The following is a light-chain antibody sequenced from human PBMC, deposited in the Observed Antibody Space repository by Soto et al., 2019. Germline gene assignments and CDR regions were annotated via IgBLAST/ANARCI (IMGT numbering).Light chain of an antibody. V-gene: IGKV1-9*01. J-gene: IGKJ4*01. CDR2: ALS. Sequence: DIPLTQSPSFLSASVGDRVTITCRASQGISSYFAWYQQKPGKAPKLLIYALSTLQSGVPSRFCGSASWTEFALTYSSLQPEDFATCYCQQLSSYRLTFSEGTKMEMK. CDR3: QQLSSYRLT. CDR1: QGISSY.